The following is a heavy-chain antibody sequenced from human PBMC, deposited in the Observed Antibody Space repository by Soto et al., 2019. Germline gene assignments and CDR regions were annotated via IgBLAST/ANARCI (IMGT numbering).Heavy chain of an antibody. V-gene: IGHV1-2*02. CDR3: TTDPPYDILTGYSPSDYGMDV. J-gene: IGHJ6*02. D-gene: IGHD3-9*01. CDR2: INPNSGGT. CDR1: GYTFTGYY. Sequence: ASVKVSCKASGYTFTGYYMHWVRQAPGQGLEWMGWINPNSGGTNYAQKFQGRVTMTRDTSISTAYMELSSLKTEDTAVYYCTTDPPYDILTGYSPSDYGMDVWGQGTTVTVSS.